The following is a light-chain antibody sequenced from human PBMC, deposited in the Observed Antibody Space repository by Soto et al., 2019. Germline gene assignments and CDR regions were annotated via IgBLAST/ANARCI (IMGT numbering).Light chain of an antibody. CDR3: HHYNSWPYT. Sequence: EIVMTQSPDTLSVSPGERATLSCRASQSVSSNLAWYQQKPGQAPRLLIYGASTKATGFPARFSGSGSGTEFTLTISSLQSEDFAVYYCHHYNSWPYTFGQGTKVEI. CDR2: GAS. CDR1: QSVSSN. V-gene: IGKV3-15*01. J-gene: IGKJ2*01.